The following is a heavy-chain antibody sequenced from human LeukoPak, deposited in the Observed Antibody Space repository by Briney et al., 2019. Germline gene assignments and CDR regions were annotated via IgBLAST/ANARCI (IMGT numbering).Heavy chain of an antibody. CDR2: ISWNSDTR. V-gene: IGHV3-9*01. CDR3: AKSERLLWFGSVGYYFDY. Sequence: GGSLRLSCAVSGFTFDDYAMHWVRQVPGKGLEGVAGISWNSDTRGYVDSVKGRFTISRDNSKNTLYLQMNRLRAEDTAVYYCAKSERLLWFGSVGYYFDYWGQGTLVTVSS. J-gene: IGHJ4*02. CDR1: GFTFDDYA. D-gene: IGHD3-10*01.